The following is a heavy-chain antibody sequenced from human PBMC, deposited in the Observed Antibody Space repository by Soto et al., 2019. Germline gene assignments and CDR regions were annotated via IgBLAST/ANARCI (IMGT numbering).Heavy chain of an antibody. CDR1: GFTFSSYA. Sequence: GGSLRLSCAASGFTFSSYAMSWVRQAPGKGLEWVSAISGSGGSTYYADSVKGRFTISRDNSKNTLYLQMNSLRAEDTAVYYCAKLMLLPGMVVTIQGAFDIWGQGTMVTVSS. D-gene: IGHD5-12*01. CDR2: ISGSGGST. CDR3: AKLMLLPGMVVTIQGAFDI. J-gene: IGHJ3*02. V-gene: IGHV3-23*01.